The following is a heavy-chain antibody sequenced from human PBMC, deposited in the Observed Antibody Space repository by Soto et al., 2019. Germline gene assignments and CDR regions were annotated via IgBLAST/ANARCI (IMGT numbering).Heavy chain of an antibody. CDR2: INPNSSGT. CDR3: ARDLIVDGIDNYATAV. CDR1: GYSLRGNY. Sequence: ASVKVSGKASGYSLRGNYIHWVRQTPGQGLEWMGWINPNSSGTVYAQKFQGRVTMTRDTSLTTVYMQLNRLTSDDSAVYYCARDLIVDGIDNYATAVWAKGTTVPVSP. J-gene: IGHJ6*04. V-gene: IGHV1-2*02. D-gene: IGHD3-22*01.